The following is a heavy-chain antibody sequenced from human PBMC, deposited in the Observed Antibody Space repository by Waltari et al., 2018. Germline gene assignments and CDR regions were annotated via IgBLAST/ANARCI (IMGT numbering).Heavy chain of an antibody. CDR1: GFTFSTFP. V-gene: IGHV3-30*01. CDR2: ISYDGSNK. J-gene: IGHJ3*02. CDR3: ASPSGAIPMGAFDI. Sequence: QVQLVESGGGVVQPGRSLRLSCAASGFTFSTFPMHCVRQAPGKGLEWVAVISYDGSNKYYADSVKGRFTISRDNSKNTLYLQMNSLRAEDTAVYYCASPSGAIPMGAFDIWGQGTMVTVSS. D-gene: IGHD1-26*01.